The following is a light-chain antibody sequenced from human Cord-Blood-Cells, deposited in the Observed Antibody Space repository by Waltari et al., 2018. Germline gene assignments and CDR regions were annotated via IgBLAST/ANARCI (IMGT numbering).Light chain of an antibody. V-gene: IGLV3-19*01. CDR1: SLRSYY. CDR2: GKN. CDR3: NSRDSRGNHRV. Sequence: SSELTQDPAVSVALGQTVRITCQGDSLRSYYASWYQQKPGQAPLLVFYGKNNRPSGIPDRFSGSSSGNTASLTITGAQAEAEADYYCNSRDSRGNHRVFGTGTKVTVL. J-gene: IGLJ1*01.